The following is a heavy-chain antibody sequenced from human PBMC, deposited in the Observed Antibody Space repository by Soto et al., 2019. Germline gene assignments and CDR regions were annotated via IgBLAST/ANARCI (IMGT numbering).Heavy chain of an antibody. D-gene: IGHD4-17*01. CDR2: IHHSGTT. CDR1: GGLYSDYY. Sequence: VQLRQWGAGLLKPSETLSLTCAVYGGLYSDYYWSWIRQAPEKGLEWIGEIHHSGTTNYNPSLRTPVTITLDRSKNQFTLRLSSMTAADAAVYSSANYYSDSRTDAFDIWSPGTRVTVSS. CDR3: ANYYSDSRTDAFDI. J-gene: IGHJ3*02. V-gene: IGHV4-34*01.